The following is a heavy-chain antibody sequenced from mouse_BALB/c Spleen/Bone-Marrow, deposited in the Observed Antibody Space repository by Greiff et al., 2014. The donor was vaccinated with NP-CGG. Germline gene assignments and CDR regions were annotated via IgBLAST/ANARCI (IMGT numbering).Heavy chain of an antibody. CDR1: GYTFTDYA. CDR3: ARRGYGSSHFDY. V-gene: IGHV1-67*01. CDR2: ISTYSGNT. J-gene: IGHJ2*01. Sequence: LVESGPEPVRPGVSVKISCKGSGYTFTDYAMHWVKQSHAKSLEWIGIISTYSGNTNYNQKFKGKATMTVDKSSSTAYMELVRLTSDDSAIYYCARRGYGSSHFDYWGEGTTLTVSS. D-gene: IGHD1-1*01.